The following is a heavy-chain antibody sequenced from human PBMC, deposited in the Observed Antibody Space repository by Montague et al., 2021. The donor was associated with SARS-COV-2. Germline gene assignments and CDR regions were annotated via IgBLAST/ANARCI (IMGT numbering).Heavy chain of an antibody. V-gene: IGHV4-39*01. CDR1: GVSISSYTYF. Sequence: SETLSLTCTVSGVSISSYTYFWGWIRQPPGKGLEWIASVYYSGSTYYNPSLKSRVTISVDTSKNQSSLQVSSVTAADSAIYYCARHRVAPGLNYFDPWGQGTLVTVSS. CDR3: ARHRVAPGLNYFDP. J-gene: IGHJ5*02. D-gene: IGHD1-7*01. CDR2: VYYSGST.